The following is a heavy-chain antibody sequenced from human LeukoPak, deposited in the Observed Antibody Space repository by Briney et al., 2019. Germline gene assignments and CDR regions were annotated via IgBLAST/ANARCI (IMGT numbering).Heavy chain of an antibody. J-gene: IGHJ4*02. CDR1: RYTLTSYY. V-gene: IGHV1-46*01. D-gene: IGHD6-19*01. CDR2: INPSGGST. CDR3: AREVSYSSGWGDFDY. Sequence: ASVHVSCKPSRYTLTSYYMHWVRQAPRQGLAWVGIINPSGGSTSYAQKFQGRVTLARDTSTSTVYMELSSLRSEDTAVYYGAREVSYSSGWGDFDYWGQGTLVTVSS.